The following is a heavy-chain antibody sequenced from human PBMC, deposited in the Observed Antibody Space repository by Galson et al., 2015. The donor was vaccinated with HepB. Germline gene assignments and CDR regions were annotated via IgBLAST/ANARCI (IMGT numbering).Heavy chain of an antibody. J-gene: IGHJ4*02. V-gene: IGHV3-21*01. CDR3: AREGGSYYDSSGRIDY. CDR2: TSSSSSYI. D-gene: IGHD3-22*01. Sequence: FLRLACAAYGFTFSSYSMNCARQAPGKGLEWGSSTSSSSSYIYYADSVKGRFTISRVNAKNSLYLQMNSLRAEDTAVYYCAREGGSYYDSSGRIDYWGQGTLVTVSS. CDR1: GFTFSSYS.